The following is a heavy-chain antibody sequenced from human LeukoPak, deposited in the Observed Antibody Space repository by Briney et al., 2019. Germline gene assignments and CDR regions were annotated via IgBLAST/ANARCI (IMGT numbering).Heavy chain of an antibody. J-gene: IGHJ4*02. Sequence: SETLSLTCTVSGDSISSSNCYWGWIRQPPGKGLEWIGSIYYSGSTYYNPSLKSRVTISVDTSKNQFSLKLSSVTAADTAVYYCVSRPDVLRYFDWLLVYWGQGTLVPVSS. CDR1: GDSISSSNCY. D-gene: IGHD3-9*01. CDR2: IYYSGST. CDR3: VSRPDVLRYFDWLLVY. V-gene: IGHV4-39*01.